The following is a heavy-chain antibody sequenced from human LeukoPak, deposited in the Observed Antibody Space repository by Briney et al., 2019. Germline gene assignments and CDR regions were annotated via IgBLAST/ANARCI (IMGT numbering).Heavy chain of an antibody. CDR2: IYYRGST. Sequence: PSETLSLTCTVSVGSPCRYYWSGIRHPPGKSLECIGYIYYRGSTPYNPSLKSRVSISLDTSKNQFSLNLSSVTAADTAVYYCARLPGIAAVWGQGTLVIVSS. CDR3: ARLPGIAAV. D-gene: IGHD6-13*01. CDR1: VGSPCRYY. V-gene: IGHV4-59*08. J-gene: IGHJ1*01.